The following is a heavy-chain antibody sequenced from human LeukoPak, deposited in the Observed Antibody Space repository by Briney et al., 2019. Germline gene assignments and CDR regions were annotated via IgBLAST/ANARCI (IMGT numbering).Heavy chain of an antibody. D-gene: IGHD4-17*01. CDR2: ISSSSSYI. CDR1: GFTFTIYS. J-gene: IGHJ4*02. Sequence: PGGSLRLSCAASGFTFTIYSMNWVRQAPGKGLQWVSSISSSSSYIYYADSVKGRFTISRDNAKNSLYLQMNSLRAEDTAVYYCARDLYGDYVFDYWGQGTLVTVSS. V-gene: IGHV3-21*01. CDR3: ARDLYGDYVFDY.